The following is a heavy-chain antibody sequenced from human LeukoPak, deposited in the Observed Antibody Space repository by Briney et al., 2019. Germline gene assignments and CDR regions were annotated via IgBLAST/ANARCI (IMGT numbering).Heavy chain of an antibody. V-gene: IGHV3-30*18. J-gene: IGHJ4*02. CDR1: GFTFSSYG. Sequence: GGSLRLFCAASGFTFSSYGMHWVRQAPGRGLEWVAVISYDGSNKYYADSVKGRFTISRDNSKNTLYLQMNSLRAEDTAVYYCAKDSPVSGWSFDYWGQGTLVTVSS. CDR3: AKDSPVSGWSFDY. CDR2: ISYDGSNK. D-gene: IGHD6-19*01.